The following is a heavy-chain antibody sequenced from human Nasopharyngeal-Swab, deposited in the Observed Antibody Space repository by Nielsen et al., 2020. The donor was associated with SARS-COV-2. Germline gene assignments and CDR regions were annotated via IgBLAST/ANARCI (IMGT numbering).Heavy chain of an antibody. CDR3: ARGRIGGVIGNWFDP. D-gene: IGHD3-16*02. Sequence: WIRQPPGRGLEWIGEINHSGSTNYNPSLKSRVTISEDTSKNQFSLKLSSVTAADTAVYYCARGRIGGVIGNWFDPWGQGTLVTVSS. V-gene: IGHV4-34*01. CDR2: INHSGST. J-gene: IGHJ5*02.